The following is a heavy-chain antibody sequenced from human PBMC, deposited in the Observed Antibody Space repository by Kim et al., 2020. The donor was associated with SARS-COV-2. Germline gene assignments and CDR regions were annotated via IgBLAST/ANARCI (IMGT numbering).Heavy chain of an antibody. Sequence: SETLSLTCAVYGGSFSGYYWSWIRQPPGKGLEWIGEINHSGSTNYNPSLKSRVTISVDTSKNQFSLKLSSVTAADTAVYYCARGRGGARGGGTTVTTGYFDYWGQGTLVTVSS. CDR1: GGSFSGYY. V-gene: IGHV4-34*01. CDR3: ARGRGGARGGGTTVTTGYFDY. CDR2: INHSGST. D-gene: IGHD4-17*01. J-gene: IGHJ4*02.